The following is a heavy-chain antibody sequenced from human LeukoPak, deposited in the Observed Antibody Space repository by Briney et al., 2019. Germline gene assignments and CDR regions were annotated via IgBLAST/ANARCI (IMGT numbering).Heavy chain of an antibody. Sequence: GSLRLSCAASGFTFSSYWMSWVRQAPGKGLEWVANIKQDGSEKYYVDSVKGRFTISRDNAKNSLYLQMNSLRAEDTAVYYCAREHCSGGSCYSDYWGQGTLVTVSS. J-gene: IGHJ4*02. D-gene: IGHD2-15*01. CDR1: GFTFSSYW. CDR3: AREHCSGGSCYSDY. CDR2: IKQDGSEK. V-gene: IGHV3-7*04.